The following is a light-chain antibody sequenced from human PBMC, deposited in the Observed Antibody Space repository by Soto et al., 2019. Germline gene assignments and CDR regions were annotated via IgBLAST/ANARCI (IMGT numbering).Light chain of an antibody. Sequence: DIQMTQSPSSLSASVGDRVKISCRASQSIRNFVNWYQQKPGKAPKLLIYASFYLQSWVPSRFSGSCSGTDFALTISGLEADDFAIYYCEQTFTLPGSFGPGTTVDIK. CDR2: ASF. CDR1: QSIRNF. CDR3: EQTFTLPGS. J-gene: IGKJ3*01. V-gene: IGKV1-39*01.